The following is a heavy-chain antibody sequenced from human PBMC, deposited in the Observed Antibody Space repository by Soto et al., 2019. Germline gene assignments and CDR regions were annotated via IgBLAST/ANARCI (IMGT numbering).Heavy chain of an antibody. CDR1: GFTVSSNY. J-gene: IGHJ4*02. Sequence: GGSLRLSCAASGFTVSSNYMSWVRQAPGKGLEWVSVIYSGGSTYYADSAKGRFTISRDNSKNTLYLQMNSLRAEDTAVHYCARSVGELPLENFDYWGQGTLVTVSS. V-gene: IGHV3-66*01. CDR2: IYSGGST. CDR3: ARSVGELPLENFDY. D-gene: IGHD1-26*01.